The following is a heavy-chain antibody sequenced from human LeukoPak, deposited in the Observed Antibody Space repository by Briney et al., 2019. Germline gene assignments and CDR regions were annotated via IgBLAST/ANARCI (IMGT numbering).Heavy chain of an antibody. D-gene: IGHD6-19*01. Sequence: GRSLRLSCAASGFTFSSCGTHWVRQAPGKGLEWVAVISYDGSNKYYADSVKGRFTISRDNSKNTLFLEMNSLRAEDTAVYYCAKALTSGRYLDAFNIRGQGTMVTVSS. V-gene: IGHV3-30*18. J-gene: IGHJ3*02. CDR1: GFTFSSCG. CDR3: AKALTSGRYLDAFNI. CDR2: ISYDGSNK.